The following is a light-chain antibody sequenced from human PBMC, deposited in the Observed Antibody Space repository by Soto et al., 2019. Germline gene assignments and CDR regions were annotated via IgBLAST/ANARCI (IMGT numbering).Light chain of an antibody. V-gene: IGKV1-5*03. CDR2: KAS. J-gene: IGKJ1*01. CDR3: QQYNSYSQT. Sequence: DIQMTQSPSTLSASVGDRVTITCRASQSISNWLAWYQQKPGKAPKLLIYKASTLKNDVPSRFSGSGSGTEFTLTISSLQPDDFATYYCQQYNSYSQTFGQGTKVDIK. CDR1: QSISNW.